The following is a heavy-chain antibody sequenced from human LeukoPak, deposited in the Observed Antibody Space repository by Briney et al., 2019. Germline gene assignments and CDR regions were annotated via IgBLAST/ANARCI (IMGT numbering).Heavy chain of an antibody. Sequence: PSETLSLTCTVSGGSISSGGYYWSWIRQHPGKGLEWIGYIYYSGSTYYNPSLKSRVTISVDTSKNQFSLKLSSVTAADTAVYYCARDFEGSIDYWGQGTLVTVSS. J-gene: IGHJ4*02. CDR3: ARDFEGSIDY. CDR2: IYYSGST. V-gene: IGHV4-31*03. CDR1: GGSISSGGYY. D-gene: IGHD3-9*01.